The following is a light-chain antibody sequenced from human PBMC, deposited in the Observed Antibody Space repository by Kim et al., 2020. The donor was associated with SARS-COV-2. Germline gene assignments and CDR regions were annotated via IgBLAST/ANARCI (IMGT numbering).Light chain of an antibody. CDR2: GAS. V-gene: IGKV3-15*01. CDR3: QQYDDWSSIT. J-gene: IGKJ5*01. CDR1: QSVNTN. Sequence: SPGERATLSCRTSQSVNTNLAWYQHNPGQTPRLLIYGASTRATGIPVRFSGSGSGTDFTLTISSLQSEDFAVYYCQQYDDWSSITFGQGTRLEIK.